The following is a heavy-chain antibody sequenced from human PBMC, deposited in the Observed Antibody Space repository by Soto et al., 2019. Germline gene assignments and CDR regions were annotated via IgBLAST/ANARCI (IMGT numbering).Heavy chain of an antibody. D-gene: IGHD3-22*01. V-gene: IGHV3-33*01. J-gene: IGHJ4*02. Sequence: QVQLVESGGGVVQPGRSLRLSCAASGFTFSTYGIHWVRQAPGKGLEWVSVIWYDGSYKFYADSVKGRFTISRDNSKNTLFLQMNSLRAEDTAVYYCARARYYDSSGYYSAFDYWGQGTLFTVSS. CDR3: ARARYYDSSGYYSAFDY. CDR2: IWYDGSYK. CDR1: GFTFSTYG.